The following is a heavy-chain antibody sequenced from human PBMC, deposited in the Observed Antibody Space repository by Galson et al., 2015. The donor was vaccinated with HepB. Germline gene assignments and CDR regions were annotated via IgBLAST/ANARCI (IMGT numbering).Heavy chain of an antibody. J-gene: IGHJ4*02. CDR3: ARDGGLWGTYYNGFDS. D-gene: IGHD3-10*01. CDR2: INPSGGST. CDR1: GYTFTSYY. Sequence: SVKVSCKASGYTFTSYYLHWVRQAPGQGLEWMGIINPSGGSTRYAQRFQGRVTMTRDTSTSTVYMELSSLRSEDTAVYYCARDGGLWGTYYNGFDSWGQGTLVTVSS. V-gene: IGHV1-46*01.